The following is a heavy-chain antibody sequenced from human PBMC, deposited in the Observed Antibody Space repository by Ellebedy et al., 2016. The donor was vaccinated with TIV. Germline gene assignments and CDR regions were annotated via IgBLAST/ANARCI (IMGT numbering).Heavy chain of an antibody. Sequence: SLKIPCAASGFTFDDYAMHWVPQAPGKRLEWVSGLGWNRGNIAYADSVRGRFTISRDNAKNSLYLQMNSLRTEDTALYYCAKENKIAVDGGMYIDYWGQGTLVTVSS. J-gene: IGHJ4*02. V-gene: IGHV3-9*01. CDR3: AKENKIAVDGGMYIDY. D-gene: IGHD6-19*01. CDR2: LGWNRGNI. CDR1: GFTFDDYA.